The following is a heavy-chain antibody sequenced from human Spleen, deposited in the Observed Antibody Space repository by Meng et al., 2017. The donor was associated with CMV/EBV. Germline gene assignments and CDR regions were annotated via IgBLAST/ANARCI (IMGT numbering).Heavy chain of an antibody. CDR3: SYGDYYYYGMDV. J-gene: IGHJ6*02. V-gene: IGHV3-21*01. CDR2: ISSSSSYI. CDR1: GFTFSSYS. Sequence: GESLKISCAASGFTFSSYSMNWVRQAPGKGLEWVSSISSSSSYIYYADSVKGRCTISRDNAKNSLYLQMNSLRAEDTAVYYCSYGDYYYYGMDVWGQGTTVTVSS. D-gene: IGHD5-18*01.